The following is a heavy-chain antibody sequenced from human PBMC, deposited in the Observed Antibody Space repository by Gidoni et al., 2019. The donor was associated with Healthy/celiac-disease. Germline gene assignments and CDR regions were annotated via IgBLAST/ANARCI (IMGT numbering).Heavy chain of an antibody. D-gene: IGHD6-13*01. Sequence: QVQLQQWGAGLFKHSETLSLTCAVYGGSFSGYYWSWIRQPPGKGLEWIGEINHSGSTNYNPAIKSRVTISVDTSKNQFSLKLSSVTAADTAVYYCARERDQQHSHMDVWGKGTTVTVSS. J-gene: IGHJ6*03. CDR3: ARERDQQHSHMDV. CDR1: GGSFSGYY. V-gene: IGHV4-34*01. CDR2: INHSGST.